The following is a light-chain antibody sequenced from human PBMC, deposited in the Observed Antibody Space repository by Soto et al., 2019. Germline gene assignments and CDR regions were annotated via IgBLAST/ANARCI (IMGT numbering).Light chain of an antibody. Sequence: QSALTQPASVSGSPGQSITISCTGTSSDVGAYNSVSWYQQYPGKAPKLMMYEVSNRPSGVSDRFSGSKSGNTASLTISGLQTGDEADYYCSSYTSSSTYAFGTGTKVTVL. V-gene: IGLV2-14*01. CDR1: SSDVGAYNS. CDR3: SSYTSSSTYA. CDR2: EVS. J-gene: IGLJ1*01.